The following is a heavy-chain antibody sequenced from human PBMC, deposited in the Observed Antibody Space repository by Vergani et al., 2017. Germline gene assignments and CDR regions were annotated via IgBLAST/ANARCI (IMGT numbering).Heavy chain of an antibody. V-gene: IGHV1-46*03. CDR1: GYTFSNYY. D-gene: IGHD3-9*01. Sequence: QVQVVQSGAVMKKSGASVKVSCKTSGYTFSNYYMHWVRQAPGQGLEWMGIINPSGGHTNYAQKFQGRVTMTRDTSTSTVYMELSSLRSEDTAIYYCARWDYGILTGYRYWGQGTLVTVSA. CDR3: ARWDYGILTGYRY. CDR2: INPSGGHT. J-gene: IGHJ4*02.